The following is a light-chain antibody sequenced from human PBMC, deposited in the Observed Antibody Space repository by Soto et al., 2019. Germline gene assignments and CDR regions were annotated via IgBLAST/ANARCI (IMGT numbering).Light chain of an antibody. CDR1: GSNIGSDT. J-gene: IGLJ2*01. V-gene: IGLV1-44*01. CDR3: AAWDDSLNGVV. Sequence: QAVVTQPPSASGTPGQRVTISCSGSGSNIGSDTVNWYQQLPGTAPKLLIYSINQRPSGVPDRFSGSKSGTSASLAISGLLSDDEADYYCAAWDDSLNGVVFGGGTKLTVL. CDR2: SIN.